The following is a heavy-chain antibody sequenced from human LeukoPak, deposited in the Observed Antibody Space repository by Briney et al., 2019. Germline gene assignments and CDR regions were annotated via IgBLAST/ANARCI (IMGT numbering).Heavy chain of an antibody. Sequence: SETLSLTCTVSGGSISSSSYYWGWIRQPPGKGLEWIGSIYYSGSMYYNPSLKSRVTISVDTSKNQFSLRLSSVTAADTAVYYCARRGGHQSSGQRHFDYWGQGTLVTVSS. CDR3: ARRGGHQSSGQRHFDY. J-gene: IGHJ4*02. D-gene: IGHD3-22*01. V-gene: IGHV4-39*01. CDR1: GGSISSSSYY. CDR2: IYYSGSM.